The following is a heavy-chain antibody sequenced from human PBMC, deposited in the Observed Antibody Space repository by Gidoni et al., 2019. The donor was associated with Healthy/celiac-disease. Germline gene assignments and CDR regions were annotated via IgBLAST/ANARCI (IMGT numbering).Heavy chain of an antibody. Sequence: QVTLKESGPALVKPTQTLTLTCTFSGFSLSTSGLRVSWIRQPPGKALEWLAHIDWDDDKFYSTSLKTRLTISKDTSKNQVVLTMTNMDPVDTATYYCARNSGSYHFYYWGQGTLVTVSS. J-gene: IGHJ4*02. D-gene: IGHD1-26*01. CDR1: GFSLSTSGLR. CDR3: ARNSGSYHFYY. V-gene: IGHV2-70*04. CDR2: IDWDDDK.